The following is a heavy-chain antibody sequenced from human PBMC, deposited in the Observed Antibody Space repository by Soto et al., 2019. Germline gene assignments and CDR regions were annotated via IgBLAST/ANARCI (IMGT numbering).Heavy chain of an antibody. D-gene: IGHD6-19*01. CDR3: ARLPGPLVAVLYIYPLDGREAMSDVDV. Sequence: QMQLVESGGGVVQPGGSLRLSCAASGFTFNYYPMHWVRQAPGKGLEWVAVVSFDGSNKYYADSVKGRFTISKDNSKNTMYLQMNSRSREDTAVYYCARLPGPLVAVLYIYPLDGREAMSDVDVWGQGTTVTVSS. CDR2: VSFDGSNK. V-gene: IGHV3-30-3*01. J-gene: IGHJ6*02. CDR1: GFTFNYYP.